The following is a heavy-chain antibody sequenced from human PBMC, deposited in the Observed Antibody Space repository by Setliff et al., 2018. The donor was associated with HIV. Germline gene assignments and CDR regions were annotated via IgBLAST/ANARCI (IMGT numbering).Heavy chain of an antibody. D-gene: IGHD2-2*01. Sequence: PSETLSLTCTVSGDSITGRWLSWIRQPPGKGLEWTGNIYHNGFANYNPSHKSRLTISVDTSKNQVSLTLSSVTPADTAVYYCARHICGTTACYAVDVWGPGTMVTVSS. J-gene: IGHJ3*01. CDR3: ARHICGTTACYAVDV. V-gene: IGHV4-59*11. CDR2: IYHNGFA. CDR1: GDSITGRW.